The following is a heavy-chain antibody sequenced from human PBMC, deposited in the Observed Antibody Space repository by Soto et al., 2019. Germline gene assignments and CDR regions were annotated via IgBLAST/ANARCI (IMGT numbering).Heavy chain of an antibody. V-gene: IGHV3-30*03. Sequence: QVQLVESGGGVVQPGRSLRLSCAASGFTFSSYGMHWVRQAPGKGLEWVAVISYDGSNKYYADSVKGRFTISRDNSKNTLCLQMNSLRAEDTAVYYCAQSWGYNAALDYWGQGTLVTVSS. CDR1: GFTFSSYG. J-gene: IGHJ4*02. CDR3: AQSWGYNAALDY. CDR2: ISYDGSNK. D-gene: IGHD3-10*01.